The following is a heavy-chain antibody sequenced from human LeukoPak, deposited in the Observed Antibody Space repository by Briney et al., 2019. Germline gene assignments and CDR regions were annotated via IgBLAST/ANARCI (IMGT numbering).Heavy chain of an antibody. Sequence: GGSLRLFCAASGFTFSSYAMSWVRQAPGKGLEWVAGIQSNGRNKYYVDSVKGRFAISRDNSKSTLYLQVNSLRVEDTALYYCARESEGGTGTSCPDYWGQGTLVTVSS. CDR2: IQSNGRNK. J-gene: IGHJ4*02. D-gene: IGHD2-2*01. V-gene: IGHV3-30*03. CDR3: ARESEGGTGTSCPDY. CDR1: GFTFSSYA.